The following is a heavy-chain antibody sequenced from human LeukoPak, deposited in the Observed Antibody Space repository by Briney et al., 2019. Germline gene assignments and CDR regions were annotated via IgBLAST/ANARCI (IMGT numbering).Heavy chain of an antibody. D-gene: IGHD6-19*01. Sequence: SQTLSLTCTVSGGSISSGSYYWSWIRQPAGKGLEWIGRIYTSGSTNYNPSLKSRVTISADTSKNQFSLKLSSVTAADTAVYYRARDVAADKFDYWGQGTLVTVSS. CDR2: IYTSGST. V-gene: IGHV4-61*02. CDR1: GGSISSGSYY. CDR3: ARDVAADKFDY. J-gene: IGHJ4*02.